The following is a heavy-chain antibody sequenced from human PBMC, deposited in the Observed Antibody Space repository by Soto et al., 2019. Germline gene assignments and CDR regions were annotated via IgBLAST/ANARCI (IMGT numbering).Heavy chain of an antibody. CDR2: ISGGSKTK. V-gene: IGHV3-48*01. Sequence: GGSLRLSCAASGFTFSTYSMNCVRQAPGKGLEWVSYISGGSKTKYYADSVKGRFTISRDNSKNTLYLQMNSLRAEDTAVYYCAKDTYFYDTSGYYIFDYWGQGTLVTVSS. J-gene: IGHJ4*02. CDR1: GFTFSTYS. D-gene: IGHD3-22*01. CDR3: AKDTYFYDTSGYYIFDY.